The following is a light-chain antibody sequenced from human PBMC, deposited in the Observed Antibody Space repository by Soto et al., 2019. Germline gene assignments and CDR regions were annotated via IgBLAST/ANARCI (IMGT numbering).Light chain of an antibody. V-gene: IGKV3-20*01. Sequence: EIVLTQSPGTLSLSPGERATLSCRASQSVSNRYLAWYQQKPGQAPRLFISGASTRATGIPDRFSGSGSGKDFTLTISRVEPEDFAVYYCQQYGNSRWTFGQGTKVEIK. J-gene: IGKJ1*01. CDR1: QSVSNRY. CDR2: GAS. CDR3: QQYGNSRWT.